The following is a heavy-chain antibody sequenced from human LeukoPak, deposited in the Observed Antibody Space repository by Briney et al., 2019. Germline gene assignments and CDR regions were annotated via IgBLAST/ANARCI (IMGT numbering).Heavy chain of an antibody. D-gene: IGHD6-19*01. J-gene: IGHJ6*02. V-gene: IGHV4-30-4*01. CDR1: GGSISIGDYY. CDR2: IYYSGST. Sequence: SQTLSLTCTVSGGSISIGDYYWSWIRQPPGKGLEWIGYIYYSGSTYYNPSLKSRVTISVDTSKNQFSLKLSAVTAADTAAYYCASGEDSSGYYYGMDVWGQGTTVTVSS. CDR3: ASGEDSSGYYYGMDV.